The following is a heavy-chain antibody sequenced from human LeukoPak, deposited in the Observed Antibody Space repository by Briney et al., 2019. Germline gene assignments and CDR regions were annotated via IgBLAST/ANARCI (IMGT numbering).Heavy chain of an antibody. CDR2: VYNSGTT. CDR1: GGSMRSGGYS. CDR3: VRSTITSYMDV. Sequence: SSETLSLTCAVSGGSMRSGGYSWSWIRQAPGKGLEWIGYVYNSGTTYNNPSLKSRVTISVDTSKNQFSLKLTSVTAADTAVYYCVRSTITSYMDVWGKGTTVTVSS. J-gene: IGHJ6*03. D-gene: IGHD3-10*01. V-gene: IGHV4-30-4*07.